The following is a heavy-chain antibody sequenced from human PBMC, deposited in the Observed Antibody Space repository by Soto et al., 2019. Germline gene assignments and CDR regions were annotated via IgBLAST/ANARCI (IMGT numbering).Heavy chain of an antibody. CDR2: IYYSGST. Sequence: LSLTCTFSGGSISSGDYYWSLIRQPPGKGLEWIGYIYYSGSTYYNPSLKSRVTISVDTSKNQFSLKLSSVTAADTAVYYCARVRTDTYYYGMDVWGQGNTVTVSS. CDR3: ARVRTDTYYYGMDV. CDR1: GGSISSGDYY. J-gene: IGHJ6*02. V-gene: IGHV4-30-4*01.